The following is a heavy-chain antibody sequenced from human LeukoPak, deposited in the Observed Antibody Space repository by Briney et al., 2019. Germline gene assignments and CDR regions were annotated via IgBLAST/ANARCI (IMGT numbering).Heavy chain of an antibody. CDR2: IYTSGIT. CDR1: GGSISSYY. CDR3: ARAIWYYGSGSYYPFDY. D-gene: IGHD3-10*01. J-gene: IGHJ4*02. V-gene: IGHV4-4*07. Sequence: SETLSLTCTVSGGSISSYYWSWIRQPAGKGLEWIGRIYTSGITNYNPSLKSRVTMSVDTSKNQCTLKLSSVTAADTAVYYCARAIWYYGSGSYYPFDYWGQGTLVTVSS.